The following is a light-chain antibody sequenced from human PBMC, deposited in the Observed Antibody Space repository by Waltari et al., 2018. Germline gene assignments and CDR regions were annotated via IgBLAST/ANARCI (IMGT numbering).Light chain of an antibody. CDR1: NIGVKS. V-gene: IGLV3-21*04. CDR3: QAWDSRSDHRV. Sequence: SYVLTQPPSMSVAPGKTARITWRGNNIGVKSVHRYQQKPGQAPLLVIYYNSDRPSGIPERFSGSNSENTATLTINRVEAGDEADYYCQAWDSRSDHRVFGGGTKLTVL. J-gene: IGLJ3*02. CDR2: YNS.